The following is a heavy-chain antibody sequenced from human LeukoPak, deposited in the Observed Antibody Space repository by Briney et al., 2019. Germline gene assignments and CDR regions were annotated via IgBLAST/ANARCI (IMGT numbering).Heavy chain of an antibody. V-gene: IGHV3-23*01. Sequence: PGGSLRLSCAASGFTFSDHVMSWVRQAPGKGLEWVSSVRASGVGTHYADSVKGRFTISRDNSKNTLSLQMNTLRAEDTAIYYCAKAPGVYCSGGSCYVDYWGQGTLVTVSS. CDR1: GFTFSDHV. CDR2: VRASGVGT. D-gene: IGHD2-15*01. CDR3: AKAPGVYCSGGSCYVDY. J-gene: IGHJ4*02.